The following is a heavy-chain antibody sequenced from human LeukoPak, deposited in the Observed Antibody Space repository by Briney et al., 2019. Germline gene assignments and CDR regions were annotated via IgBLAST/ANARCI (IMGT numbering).Heavy chain of an antibody. CDR2: ISSTSTFI. V-gene: IGHV3-21*01. J-gene: IGHJ6*03. D-gene: IGHD3-22*01. CDR1: GFTFSRYS. CDR3: ARDYFDSSDYPQTYYYYYMDV. Sequence: GGSLRLSCAASGFTFSRYSMNWVRQAPGKGLGWVASISSTSTFIYSADSVKGRFTISRDTAKNSLFLQMNSLRAEDTAIYYCARDYFDSSDYPQTYYYYYMDVWGKGTTVTVYS.